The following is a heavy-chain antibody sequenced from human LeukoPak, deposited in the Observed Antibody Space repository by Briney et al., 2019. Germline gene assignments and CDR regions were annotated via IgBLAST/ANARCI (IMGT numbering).Heavy chain of an antibody. CDR3: ATQSGYSSSWYVFDY. J-gene: IGHJ4*02. CDR1: GYTLTELS. D-gene: IGHD6-13*01. CDR2: FDPEDGET. V-gene: IGHV1-24*01. Sequence: ASVKVSCKVSGYTLTELSMHWVRQAPGNGLEWMGGFDPEDGETIYAQKFQGRVTMTEDTSTDTAYMELSSLRSEDTAVYYCATQSGYSSSWYVFDYWGQGTLVTVSS.